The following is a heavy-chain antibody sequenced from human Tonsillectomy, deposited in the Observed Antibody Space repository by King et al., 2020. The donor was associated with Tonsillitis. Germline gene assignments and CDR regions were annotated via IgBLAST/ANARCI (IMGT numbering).Heavy chain of an antibody. CDR1: GLTFSSYW. CDR2: IKQDGSEK. V-gene: IGHV3-7*03. CDR3: ASRGGLPTGAFDI. D-gene: IGHD3-10*01. Sequence: VQLVESGGGLVQPGGSLRLSCAASGLTFSSYWMSWVRQAPGKGLEWVANIKQDGSEKYYVDSVKGRFTISRDNANNSVYLQMNSLRAEDTAVYYCASRGGLPTGAFDIWGQGTMATVSS. J-gene: IGHJ3*02.